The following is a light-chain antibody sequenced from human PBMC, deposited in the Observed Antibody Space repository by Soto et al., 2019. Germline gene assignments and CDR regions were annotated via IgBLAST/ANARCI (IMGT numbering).Light chain of an antibody. V-gene: IGLV7-43*01. Sequence: QAVVTQEPSLTVSPGGTVTLTCASSTGAVTSGYYPNWFQQKPGQAPRAPIYSTSNKHSWTPARFSGSLLGGKAALTLSGVQPEDEAEYYCLRYYGGAQLYVFGTGTKLTVL. CDR2: STS. CDR1: TGAVTSGYY. CDR3: LRYYGGAQLYV. J-gene: IGLJ1*01.